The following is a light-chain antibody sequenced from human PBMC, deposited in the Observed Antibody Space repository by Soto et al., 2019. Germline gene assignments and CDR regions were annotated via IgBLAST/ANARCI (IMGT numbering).Light chain of an antibody. CDR2: DAS. Sequence: EIVLTQSPVTLSLSPGERATLSCRASQSVTTYLAWYQQKPGQAPRLLIYDASNRATGIPARFSGSGSGTDFTLTISSLQPEDVAVYYCQQCANWPLTFGGGTKVEIK. CDR1: QSVTTY. V-gene: IGKV3-11*01. CDR3: QQCANWPLT. J-gene: IGKJ4*01.